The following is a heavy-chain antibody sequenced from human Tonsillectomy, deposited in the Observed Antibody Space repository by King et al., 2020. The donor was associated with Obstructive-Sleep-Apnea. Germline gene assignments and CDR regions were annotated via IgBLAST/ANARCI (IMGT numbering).Heavy chain of an antibody. D-gene: IGHD6-19*01. V-gene: IGHV3-15*01. CDR3: TTNSSGWLRNSFDY. Sequence: VQLVESGGGLVKPGGSLRLSCAASGFSLSNAWMSWVRQAPGKGLEWVGRIKSKTDGGTTDYAAPVKGRFTISGDDSKKPLYLQMNSRKTENNAVYYCTTNSSGWLRNSFDYWGQGTLVAVSS. J-gene: IGHJ4*02. CDR1: GFSLSNAW. CDR2: IKSKTDGGTT.